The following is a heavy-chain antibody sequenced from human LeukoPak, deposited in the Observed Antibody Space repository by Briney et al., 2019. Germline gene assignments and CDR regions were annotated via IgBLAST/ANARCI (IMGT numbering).Heavy chain of an antibody. J-gene: IGHJ4*02. V-gene: IGHV3-23*01. CDR3: AKDLRITMIVVVTEGFDY. Sequence: GGSLRLSCATSGFTFSSYAMSWVRQAPGKGLEWVSAISGSGGSTYYADSVKGRFTISRDNSKNTLYLQMNSLRAEDTAVYYCAKDLRITMIVVVTEGFDYWGQGTLVTVSS. CDR1: GFTFSSYA. CDR2: ISGSGGST. D-gene: IGHD3-22*01.